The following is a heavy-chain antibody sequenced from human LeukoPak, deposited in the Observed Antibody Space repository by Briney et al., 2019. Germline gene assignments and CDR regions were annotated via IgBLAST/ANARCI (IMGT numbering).Heavy chain of an antibody. V-gene: IGHV3-33*01. D-gene: IGHD3-22*01. Sequence: GGSLRLSCAASGFTLSSYGIHWVRQAPGKGLEWVGVIWYDGTNRYYVDSVRGRFTISRDNSKNTLYLQMNSLRAEDTAVYYCARGGHDYYDRSGYYYMSAFDIWGQGTMVTVSS. J-gene: IGHJ3*02. CDR3: ARGGHDYYDRSGYYYMSAFDI. CDR1: GFTLSSYG. CDR2: IWYDGTNR.